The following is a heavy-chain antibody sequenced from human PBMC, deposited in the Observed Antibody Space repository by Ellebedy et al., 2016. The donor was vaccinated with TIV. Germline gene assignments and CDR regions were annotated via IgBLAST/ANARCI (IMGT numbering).Heavy chain of an antibody. V-gene: IGHV1-18*04. CDR1: GYTFTSYG. CDR2: ISAYNGNT. Sequence: AASVKVSCKASGYTFTSYGISWVRQAPGQGLEWMGWISAYNGNTNYVQKLQGRVTMTTDTSTNTAYMELRSLRSDDPAVYYCARAMTTVTTDYWGQGTLVTVSS. J-gene: IGHJ4*02. CDR3: ARAMTTVTTDY. D-gene: IGHD4-17*01.